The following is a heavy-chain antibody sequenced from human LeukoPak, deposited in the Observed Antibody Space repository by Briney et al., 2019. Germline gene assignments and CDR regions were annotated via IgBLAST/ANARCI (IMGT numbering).Heavy chain of an antibody. V-gene: IGHV4-39*01. CDR3: ARRPNYYDSSPFDY. D-gene: IGHD3-22*01. J-gene: IGHJ4*02. CDR2: IYYSGST. CDR1: GGSISSYY. Sequence: SETLSLTCAVSGGSISSYYWGWIRQPPGKGLEWVGSIYYSGSTYYNPSLKSRVTISVDTSKNQFSLKLSSVTAADTAVYYCARRPNYYDSSPFDYWGQGTLVTVSS.